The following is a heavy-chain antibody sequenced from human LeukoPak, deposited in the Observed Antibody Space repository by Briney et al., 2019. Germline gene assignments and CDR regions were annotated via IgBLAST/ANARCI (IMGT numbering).Heavy chain of an antibody. CDR2: IYSGGST. CDR3: ARDGLRGYYYGMDV. V-gene: IGHV3-53*01. Sequence: PGGSLRLSCAACGFTVSSNYMSWVRQAPGKGVEGVSVIYSGGSTYYADSGKGRFTISRDNSKNTLYLQMNSLRAEDTAVYYCARDGLRGYYYGMDVWGQGTTVTVSS. J-gene: IGHJ6*02. D-gene: IGHD6-19*01. CDR1: GFTVSSNY.